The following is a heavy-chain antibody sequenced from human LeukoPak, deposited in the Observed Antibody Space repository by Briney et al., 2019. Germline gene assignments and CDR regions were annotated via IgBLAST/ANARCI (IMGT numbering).Heavy chain of an antibody. J-gene: IGHJ1*01. CDR2: ISSNGGST. CDR3: ARVDSGSACAS. CDR1: GFSFSSFE. V-gene: IGHV3-64*01. Sequence: PGGSLRLSCAASGFSFSSFEMNWVRQAPGKGLQFVSAISSNGGSTYYANSVKGRFTISRDISKNTLYLQMGSLRPEDMAVYYCARVDSGSACASWGQGILVTVSS. D-gene: IGHD6-19*01.